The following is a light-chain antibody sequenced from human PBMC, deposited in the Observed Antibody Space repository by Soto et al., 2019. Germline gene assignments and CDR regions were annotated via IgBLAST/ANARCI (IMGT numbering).Light chain of an antibody. CDR1: SSDVGGSNY. CDR2: EVN. J-gene: IGLJ2*01. CDR3: SSYAGNNYFVR. Sequence: QSALTQPPSASGSPGQSVTISCTGTSSDVGGSNYVSWYQQYPGKAPKLMIYEVNKRPSGVPDRFSGSKSGNTASLTVSGLQAEDEADYYCSSYAGNNYFVRFGGGTKVTVL. V-gene: IGLV2-8*01.